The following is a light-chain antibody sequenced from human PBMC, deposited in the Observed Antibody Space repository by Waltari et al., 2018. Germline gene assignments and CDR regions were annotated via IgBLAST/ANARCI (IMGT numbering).Light chain of an antibody. CDR1: SNDLGNYNL. Sequence: QSALTQPASVSGSPGQSITISCTGTSNDLGNYNLVSWYQQHPGKAPRLMLYEVTKRRSGVSDRFSGSKSGNTAFLTSSGLQAEDEADYHCCSYAGSSTYVFGTGTKVTVL. CDR2: EVT. V-gene: IGLV2-23*02. CDR3: CSYAGSSTYV. J-gene: IGLJ1*01.